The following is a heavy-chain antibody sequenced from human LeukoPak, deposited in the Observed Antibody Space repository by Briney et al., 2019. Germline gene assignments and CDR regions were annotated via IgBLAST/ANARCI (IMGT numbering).Heavy chain of an antibody. V-gene: IGHV2-5*02. CDR3: AHSEDTALVHDAFDI. CDR1: GFSLSTSGVA. CDR2: IYWDDDK. D-gene: IGHD5-18*01. J-gene: IGHJ3*02. Sequence: SGPTLVNPTQTLTLTCTFSGFSLSTSGVAVGWIRQPPGKALEWLAFIYWDDDKRYSPSLKSRLSITKDTSKNQVVLTMTNMDPVDTATYYCAHSEDTALVHDAFDIWGQGTMVTVSS.